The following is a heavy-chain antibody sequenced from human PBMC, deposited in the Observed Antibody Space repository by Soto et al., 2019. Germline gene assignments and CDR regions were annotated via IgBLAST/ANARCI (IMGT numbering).Heavy chain of an antibody. CDR3: AKQSGSSPEDFFDY. D-gene: IGHD6-6*01. J-gene: IGHJ4*02. CDR1: RFSFSTYA. V-gene: IGHV3-23*01. CDR2: TTAGGGGT. Sequence: EVQLLESGGGLVPPGGSLRLSCAASRFSFSTYAMSWVRQAPGRGLEWVSTTTAGGGGTYYADSVKGRFTISRDNSKNKLYVQMNSLRAEDTAIYYCAKQSGSSPEDFFDYWGQGTLVTVSA.